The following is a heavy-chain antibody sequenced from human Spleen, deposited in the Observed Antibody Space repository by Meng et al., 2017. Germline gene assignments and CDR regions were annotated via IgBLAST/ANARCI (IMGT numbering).Heavy chain of an antibody. Sequence: ASVKVSCKASGYTFSNYDVNWVRQAAGQGLEWMGWMNPNTGNTGYARKLQGRVTMTRNTSIGTAYMKLSSLTSDDTAVYSCARAYCSDTSCRYYHNYGMDVWGQGTTVTVSS. D-gene: IGHD2-2*01. V-gene: IGHV1-8*02. CDR1: GYTFSNYD. CDR2: MNPNTGNT. CDR3: ARAYCSDTSCRYYHNYGMDV. J-gene: IGHJ6*02.